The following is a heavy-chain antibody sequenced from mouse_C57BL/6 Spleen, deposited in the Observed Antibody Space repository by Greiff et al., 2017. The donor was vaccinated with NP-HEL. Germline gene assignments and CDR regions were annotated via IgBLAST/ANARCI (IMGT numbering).Heavy chain of an antibody. Sequence: EVKLEESGGGLVKPGGSLKLSCAASGFTFSSYTMSWVRQTPEKRLEWVATISGGGGNTYYPDSVKGRFTISRDNAKNTLYLQMSSLRSEDTALYYCARDIYYYGSSYFDYWGQGTTLTVSS. CDR1: GFTFSSYT. CDR3: ARDIYYYGSSYFDY. V-gene: IGHV5-9*01. CDR2: ISGGGGNT. J-gene: IGHJ2*01. D-gene: IGHD1-1*01.